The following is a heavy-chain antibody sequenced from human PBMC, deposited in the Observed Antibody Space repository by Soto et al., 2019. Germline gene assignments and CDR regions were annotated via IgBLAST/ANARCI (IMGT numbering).Heavy chain of an antibody. J-gene: IGHJ4*02. V-gene: IGHV4-39*01. CDR2: IYYSGST. CDR1: GRSISSSSYY. Sequence: SEILSLTCTVSGRSISSSSYYWGWVRQPPGKGLEWIGSIYYSGSTYYNPSLKSRVTISVDTSKNQFSLKLSSVTAADTAVYYCARRSSPLLNYFDYWGQGTLVTVSS. D-gene: IGHD6-13*01. CDR3: ARRSSPLLNYFDY.